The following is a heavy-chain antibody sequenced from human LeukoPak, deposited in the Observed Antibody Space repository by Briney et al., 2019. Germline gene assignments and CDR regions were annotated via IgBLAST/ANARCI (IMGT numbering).Heavy chain of an antibody. D-gene: IGHD3-22*01. CDR1: GGSVISYY. Sequence: PSETLSLTCTVSGGSVISYYWSWIRQPPGKGLEWIGYIYHSGSTNYNPSLKSRVTISVDTSKNQFSLKLRSVTAADTAVYYCAKDSSGYLYYFDYWGQGTLVTVSS. V-gene: IGHV4-59*02. CDR2: IYHSGST. J-gene: IGHJ4*02. CDR3: AKDSSGYLYYFDY.